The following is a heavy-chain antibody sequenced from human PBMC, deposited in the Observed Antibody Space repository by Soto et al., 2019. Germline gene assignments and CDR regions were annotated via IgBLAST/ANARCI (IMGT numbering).Heavy chain of an antibody. J-gene: IGHJ5*02. Sequence: AAVKVSCKASGYTFTSYGMSGVRQAPGQGLEWMGWISAYNGNTNYAQKLQGRVTMTTDTSTSTAYMELRSLRSDDTAVYYCARKLGYCSSTSCYGWFDPWGQGTLVTVSS. CDR2: ISAYNGNT. D-gene: IGHD2-2*01. CDR1: GYTFTSYG. V-gene: IGHV1-18*01. CDR3: ARKLGYCSSTSCYGWFDP.